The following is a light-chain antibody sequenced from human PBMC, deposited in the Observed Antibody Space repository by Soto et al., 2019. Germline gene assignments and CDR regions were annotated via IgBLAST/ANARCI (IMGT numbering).Light chain of an antibody. CDR2: GAS. Sequence: EIVMTQSPATLSVSPGERATLSCRASQSITNNLAWYQQKPGQAPRLIIYGASTRPTAIPARFSGSGFGTEFALTISSLQSEDFAVYYCQQYNDWPPPPFGQGTKVEI. CDR3: QQYNDWPPPP. V-gene: IGKV3-15*01. CDR1: QSITNN. J-gene: IGKJ2*01.